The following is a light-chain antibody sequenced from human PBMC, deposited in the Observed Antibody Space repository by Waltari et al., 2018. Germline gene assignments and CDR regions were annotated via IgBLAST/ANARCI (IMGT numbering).Light chain of an antibody. CDR1: QSVSSN. CDR3: QQYNNWPPWT. CDR2: GAS. V-gene: IGKV3-15*01. J-gene: IGKJ1*01. Sequence: EIVMTQSPATLSVSPGERATLSCRASQSVSSNLAWYQQKPGQPPRLHIYGASTRATGIPARFSGSGSGEEFTLTNSSLQSEDFAVYYCQQYNNWPPWTFGQGTKVEIK.